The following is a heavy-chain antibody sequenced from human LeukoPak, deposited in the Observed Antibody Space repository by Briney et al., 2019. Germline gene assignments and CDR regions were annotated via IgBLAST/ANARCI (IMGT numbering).Heavy chain of an antibody. D-gene: IGHD3-9*01. Sequence: PGGSLRLSCAASGFSFSSYGMHWVRQAPGKGLEWVAVISYDGSNKYHVDSVKGRFAISRDNSKNTLYLQMNSLRPEDTAVYYCAKDTLLTGYYMKPDDAFDIWGQGTMVTVSS. J-gene: IGHJ3*02. V-gene: IGHV3-30*18. CDR3: AKDTLLTGYYMKPDDAFDI. CDR1: GFSFSSYG. CDR2: ISYDGSNK.